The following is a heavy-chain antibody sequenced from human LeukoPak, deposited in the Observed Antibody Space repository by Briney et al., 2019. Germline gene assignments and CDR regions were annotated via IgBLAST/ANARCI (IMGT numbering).Heavy chain of an antibody. D-gene: IGHD4-11*01. CDR3: AMGATVTTFGGFDP. Sequence: ASVKVSCKASGYTFTSYGISWVRQAPGQGLEWMGWISAYNGNTNYAQKLQGRVTMTTDTSTSTAYMELRSLRSGDTAVYYCAMGATVTTFGGFDPWGQGTLVTVSS. V-gene: IGHV1-18*01. CDR2: ISAYNGNT. CDR1: GYTFTSYG. J-gene: IGHJ5*02.